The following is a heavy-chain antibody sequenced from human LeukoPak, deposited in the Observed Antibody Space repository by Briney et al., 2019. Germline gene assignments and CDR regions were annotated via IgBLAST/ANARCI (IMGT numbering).Heavy chain of an antibody. Sequence: ASVKVSCKASGYTFTSYDINWVRQATGQGLEWMGWMNPNSGNTGYAQKFQGRVTMTRNTSISTAYMELSRLRSDDTAVYYCARRGTYYYDSSGYLDWGQGTLVTVSS. V-gene: IGHV1-8*01. J-gene: IGHJ4*02. CDR1: GYTFTSYD. CDR3: ARRGTYYYDSSGYLD. CDR2: MNPNSGNT. D-gene: IGHD3-22*01.